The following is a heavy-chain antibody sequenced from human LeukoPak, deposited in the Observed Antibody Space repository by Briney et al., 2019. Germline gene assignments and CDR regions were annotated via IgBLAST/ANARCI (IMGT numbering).Heavy chain of an antibody. J-gene: IGHJ3*02. CDR2: INWNGGSR. Sequence: GGSLRLSCAAPGFIFDDYGMNWVRQAPGKGVEWGSGINWNGGSRDYADSVKARFTISRDNAKNSLYLQINILRAEDTAFYYCARDYGGAAVGFWAFDIWGQGTMVTVSS. V-gene: IGHV3-20*04. D-gene: IGHD1-26*01. CDR1: GFIFDDYG. CDR3: ARDYGGAAVGFWAFDI.